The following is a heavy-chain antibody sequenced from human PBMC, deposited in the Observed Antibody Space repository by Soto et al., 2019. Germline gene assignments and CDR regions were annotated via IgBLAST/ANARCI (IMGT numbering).Heavy chain of an antibody. CDR1: GFPFSSTD. J-gene: IGHJ5*02. V-gene: IGHV3-23*01. Sequence: GGSLRLSCAASGFPFSSTDMTWVRQAPGKGLEWFSTIDGSGGTTYYADSAKGRFTLSRDNSINTVFLQMNSLRADDTALYFCAKNSGWFNTWGQGALVTVSS. CDR2: IDGSGGTT. CDR3: AKNSGWFNT. D-gene: IGHD3-10*01.